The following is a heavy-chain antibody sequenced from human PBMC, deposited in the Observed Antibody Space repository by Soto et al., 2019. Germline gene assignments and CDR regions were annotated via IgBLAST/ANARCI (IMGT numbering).Heavy chain of an antibody. CDR2: INHSGST. CDR1: GGSFSGYY. Sequence: SETLSLTCAVYGGSFSGYYWSWIRQPPGKGLEWIGEINHSGSTNYNPSLKSRVTISVDTSKNQFSLKLSSVTAADTAVYYCASFGVGAYAVWGQGTPVTVSS. CDR3: ASFGVGAYAV. V-gene: IGHV4-34*01. J-gene: IGHJ4*02. D-gene: IGHD1-26*01.